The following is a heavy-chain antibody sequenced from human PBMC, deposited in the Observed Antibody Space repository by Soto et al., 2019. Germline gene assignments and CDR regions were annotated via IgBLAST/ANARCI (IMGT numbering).Heavy chain of an antibody. Sequence: EVQLVESGGGLVQPGGSLRLSCAASGFTLSGRSMHWVRQAPGKGLVWVSGIDNAGTDSTYADSVKGPFTRSRDNAKTMLALQMTSLSVEDTAVYYCARGWFGPDVWGKGTTVTVSS. V-gene: IGHV3-74*01. CDR2: IDNAGTDS. J-gene: IGHJ6*04. D-gene: IGHD3-10*01. CDR3: ARGWFGPDV. CDR1: GFTLSGRS.